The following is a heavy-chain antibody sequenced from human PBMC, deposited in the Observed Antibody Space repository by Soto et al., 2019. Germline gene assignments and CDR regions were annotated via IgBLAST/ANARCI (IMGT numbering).Heavy chain of an antibody. CDR1: AYTFTSYD. Sequence: QVQLVQSGAEVKKPGASVKVSCKASAYTFTSYDINWVRQATGQGLEWMGWVSPNSGNTGYAQKFQGRVTMTRNTSICTAYMELSSLRSEDTAIYYCARGDYDSSGYPDYFDYWGQGTLVTVSS. J-gene: IGHJ4*02. D-gene: IGHD3-22*01. V-gene: IGHV1-8*01. CDR3: ARGDYDSSGYPDYFDY. CDR2: VSPNSGNT.